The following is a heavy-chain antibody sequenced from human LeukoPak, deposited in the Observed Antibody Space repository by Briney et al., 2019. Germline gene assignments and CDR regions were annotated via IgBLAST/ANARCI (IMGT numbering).Heavy chain of an antibody. CDR1: GFTFSSYE. J-gene: IGHJ4*02. V-gene: IGHV3-48*03. CDR3: ARVRQWELLLGLFDY. Sequence: GGSLRLSCAASGFTFSSYEMNWVRQAPGKGLEWVSYISSSGSTIYYADSVKGRFTISRDNAKNSLYLQMNSLRAEDTAVYYCARVRQWELLLGLFDYWGQGTLVTVSS. D-gene: IGHD1-26*01. CDR2: ISSSGSTI.